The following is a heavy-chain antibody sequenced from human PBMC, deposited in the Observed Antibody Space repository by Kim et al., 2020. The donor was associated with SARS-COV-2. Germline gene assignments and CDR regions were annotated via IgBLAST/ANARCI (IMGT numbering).Heavy chain of an antibody. CDR1: GGSFSGFH. Sequence: SETLSLTCGVFGGSFSGFHWTWIRQPPGKGLEWIGEINHVGGTNYNPSLKSRLTISLDTSKNQFSLKLNSVTAADTAVYYCARVGNQITIFRVVIRRYYFDQGGQGTLVTVSS. CDR3: ARVGNQITIFRVVIRRYYFDQ. J-gene: IGHJ4*02. V-gene: IGHV4-34*01. D-gene: IGHD3-3*01. CDR2: INHVGGT.